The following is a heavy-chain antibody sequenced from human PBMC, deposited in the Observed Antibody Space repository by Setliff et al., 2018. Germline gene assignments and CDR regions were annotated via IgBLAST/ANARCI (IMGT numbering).Heavy chain of an antibody. Sequence: PGGSLRLSCAASGFTFDEFAMHSVRQAPGKCLVCVSCISWNSGSIGYADSVKGRFTISRDNAKNSLYLQINSLSHDDTAVYYCAKSQDIDYWGQGTLVTVSS. V-gene: IGHV3-9*01. CDR3: AKSQDIDY. CDR2: ISWNSGSI. CDR1: GFTFDEFA. J-gene: IGHJ4*02.